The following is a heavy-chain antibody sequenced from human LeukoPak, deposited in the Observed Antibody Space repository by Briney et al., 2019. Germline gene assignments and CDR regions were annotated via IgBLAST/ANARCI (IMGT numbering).Heavy chain of an antibody. CDR1: GFTFSTYW. D-gene: IGHD4-11*01. CDR2: IKEDGSDK. J-gene: IGHJ4*02. V-gene: IGHV3-7*01. CDR3: AKGGHYNLDY. Sequence: GGSLRLSCAAYGFTFSTYWMKWVRQAPGKGLEWVASIKEDGSDKYYVDSVKGRFSISRDNAKNSLYLQMNSLRTEDTAVYYCAKGGHYNLDYWGQGTLVTVSS.